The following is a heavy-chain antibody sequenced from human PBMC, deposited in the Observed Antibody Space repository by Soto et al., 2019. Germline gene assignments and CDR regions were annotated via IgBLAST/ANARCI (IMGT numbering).Heavy chain of an antibody. J-gene: IGHJ5*02. V-gene: IGHV3-48*01. Sequence: GGSLRLSCAASGFTFSGYSMNWVRQAPGKGLEWVSYISSSSSTIYYADSVKGRFTISRDNAKNSLYLQMNSLRAEDTAVYYCARDSGRYWFDPWGQGTLVTVSS. CDR2: ISSSSSTI. CDR1: GFTFSGYS. CDR3: ARDSGRYWFDP. D-gene: IGHD3-10*01.